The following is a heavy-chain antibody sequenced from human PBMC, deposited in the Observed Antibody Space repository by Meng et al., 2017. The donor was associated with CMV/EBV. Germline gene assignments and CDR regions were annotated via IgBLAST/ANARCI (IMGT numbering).Heavy chain of an antibody. CDR1: GFTFDDYA. CDR3: ARDRGELLDY. V-gene: IGHV3-9*01. Sequence: GGSLRLSCAASGFTFDDYAMHWVRQAPGKGLEWVSGISWNSGSIGYADSVKGRFTISRDNAKNSLYLQMNSLRAEDTAVYYCARDRGELLDYWGQGTLVTVSS. CDR2: ISWNSGSI. D-gene: IGHD1-26*01. J-gene: IGHJ4*02.